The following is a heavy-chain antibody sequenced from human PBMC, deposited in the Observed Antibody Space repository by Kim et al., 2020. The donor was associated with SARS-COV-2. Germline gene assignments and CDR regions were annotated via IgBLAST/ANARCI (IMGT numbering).Heavy chain of an antibody. V-gene: IGHV1-69*04. CDR1: GGTFSSYA. D-gene: IGHD2-15*01. Sequence: SVKVSCKASGGTFSSYAISWVRQAPGQGLEWMGRIIPILGIANYAQKFQGRVTITADKSTSTAYMELSSLRSEDTAVYYCARGGYCSGGSCSAPLPYFTGGMDVWGQGTTVTVSS. J-gene: IGHJ6*02. CDR3: ARGGYCSGGSCSAPLPYFTGGMDV. CDR2: IIPILGIA.